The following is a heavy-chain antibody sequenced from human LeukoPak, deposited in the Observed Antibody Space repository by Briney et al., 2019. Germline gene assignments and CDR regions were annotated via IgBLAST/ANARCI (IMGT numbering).Heavy chain of an antibody. CDR2: ISYGGSNK. Sequence: PGRSLRLSCAASGFTFSSYGMHWVRQAPGKGLEWVAVISYGGSNKYYADSVKGRFTISRDNSKNRLYLQMNSLRAEDTAVYYCAKGVWVVRGVIGDAFDIWGQGTMVTVSS. D-gene: IGHD3-10*01. J-gene: IGHJ3*02. CDR1: GFTFSSYG. V-gene: IGHV3-30*18. CDR3: AKGVWVVRGVIGDAFDI.